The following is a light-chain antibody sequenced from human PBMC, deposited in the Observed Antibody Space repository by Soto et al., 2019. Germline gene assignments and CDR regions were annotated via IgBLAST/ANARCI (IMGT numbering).Light chain of an antibody. Sequence: EIVLTQSPGTLSLSPGERATLSCRASQSVSSSYLAWYQQKPGQAPRLLIYGASSRATGIPDRFSGSGSGTDFTLTISRQEPEDFAVYYCQQYGSSPWTFGQGTKVDIK. CDR1: QSVSSSY. V-gene: IGKV3-20*01. CDR2: GAS. CDR3: QQYGSSPWT. J-gene: IGKJ1*01.